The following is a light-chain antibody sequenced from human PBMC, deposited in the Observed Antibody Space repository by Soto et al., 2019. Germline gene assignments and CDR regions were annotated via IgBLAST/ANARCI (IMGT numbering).Light chain of an antibody. Sequence: EVVVTQSPDTLSLSPGETATLSCRASQSVSSSVAWYQHKPGQSPRLVVYGASSRATGIPDRFSGSGSGTDFTLTISRLEPEDFAVYWCQQYDSSPRTFGQGTKVDIK. CDR2: GAS. V-gene: IGKV3-20*01. CDR3: QQYDSSPRT. J-gene: IGKJ1*01. CDR1: QSVSSS.